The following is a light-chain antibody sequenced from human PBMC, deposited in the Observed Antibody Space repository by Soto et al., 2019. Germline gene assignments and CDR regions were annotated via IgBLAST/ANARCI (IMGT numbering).Light chain of an antibody. Sequence: QSVLTQHPSASGSPGQAVTIYCTGTKRDIGVYDFVSWYQHHPGKAPRLIIYEVVQRPSGVPDRFSGSKSGNTASLTVSGLQAADEADYFCKSYAGSNTYVFGSGTKVTVL. CDR3: KSYAGSNTYV. V-gene: IGLV2-8*01. CDR1: KRDIGVYDF. CDR2: EVV. J-gene: IGLJ1*01.